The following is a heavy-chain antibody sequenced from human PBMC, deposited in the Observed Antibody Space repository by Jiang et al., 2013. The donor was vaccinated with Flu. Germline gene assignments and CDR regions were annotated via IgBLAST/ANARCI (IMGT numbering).Heavy chain of an antibody. CDR2: TYYRSKWIN. CDR1: GDSVSGNSAA. CDR3: ARGYYDSSGHYYFDY. J-gene: IGHJ4*02. Sequence: SQTLSLTCAISGDSVSGNSAAWNWIRQSPSRGLEWLGRTYYRSKWINDYAVSVKSRISVNPDTSKNQFSLQLNSMTPEDTAVYYCARGYYDSSGHYYFDYWGQGTLVTVSS. V-gene: IGHV6-1*01. D-gene: IGHD3-22*01.